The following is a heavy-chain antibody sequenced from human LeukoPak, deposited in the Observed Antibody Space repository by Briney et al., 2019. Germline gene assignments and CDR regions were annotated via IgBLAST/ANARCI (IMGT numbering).Heavy chain of an antibody. CDR2: ISYDGSNK. V-gene: IGHV3-30*18. J-gene: IGHJ4*02. CDR1: GMSFSGYA. Sequence: GGSLRLSCVASGMSFSGYAMSWVRQAPGKGLEWVAVISYDGSNKYYADSVKGRFTISRDNSKNTLYLQMNSLRAEDTAVYYCAKSGGVYSSSWYTGGDYWGQGTLVTVSS. CDR3: AKSGGVYSSSWYTGGDY. D-gene: IGHD6-13*01.